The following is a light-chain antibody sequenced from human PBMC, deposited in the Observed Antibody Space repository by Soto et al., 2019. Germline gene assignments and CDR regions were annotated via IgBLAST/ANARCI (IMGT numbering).Light chain of an antibody. CDR2: AAS. CDR1: QSISRN. CDR3: QQSYTTASIT. J-gene: IGKJ5*01. V-gene: IGKV1-39*01. Sequence: DLQMTQSPSSLSASVGDRVTITCRASQSISRNLNWYQHKPGKAPKLLIYAASSLQNGVPSRFXGGGSGTEFTLSISSLQPEDFGTYYCQQSYTTASITFGQGTRLEMK.